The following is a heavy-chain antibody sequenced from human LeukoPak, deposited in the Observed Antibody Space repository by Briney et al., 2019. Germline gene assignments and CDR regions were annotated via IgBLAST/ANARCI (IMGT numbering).Heavy chain of an antibody. CDR2: VYDSGST. D-gene: IGHD3-10*01. J-gene: IGHJ3*02. V-gene: IGHV4-59*04. Sequence: TSETLSLTCTVSGGSISSYYWSWIRQPPGKGLEWIGYVYDSGSTYNNPSLKSRVTMSLDRSKNQFSLNLTSVTAADTAVCYCARGASGVRGLNDAFDIWGQGTMVTVSS. CDR3: ARGASGVRGLNDAFDI. CDR1: GGSISSYY.